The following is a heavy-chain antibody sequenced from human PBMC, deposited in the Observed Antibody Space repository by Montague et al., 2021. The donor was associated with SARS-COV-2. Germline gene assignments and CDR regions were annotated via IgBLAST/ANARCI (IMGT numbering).Heavy chain of an antibody. Sequence: PALVKPTQTLTLTCTFSGFSLSTSGMCVSWIRQPPGKALEWLARIDWDDDKCYSTSLKTRLTISKDTSKNQVVLTMTNMDPVDTATYYCARIKYDNYYGMDVWGQGTTVTVSS. V-gene: IGHV2-70*11. CDR1: GFSLSTSGMC. D-gene: IGHD3-9*01. CDR3: ARIKYDNYYGMDV. CDR2: IDWDDDK. J-gene: IGHJ6*02.